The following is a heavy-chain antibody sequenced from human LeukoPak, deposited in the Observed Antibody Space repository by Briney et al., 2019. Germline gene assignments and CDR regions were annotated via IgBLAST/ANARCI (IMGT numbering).Heavy chain of an antibody. CDR2: INHSGST. D-gene: IGHD3-16*01. CDR1: GGSFSGYY. CDR3: AGAGGGEAARGKIDY. J-gene: IGHJ4*02. Sequence: SETLSLTCAVYGGSFSGYYWSWIRQPPGKGLEWIGEINHSGSTNYNPSLKSRVTISVDTSKNQFSLKLSSVTAADTAVYYCAGAGGGEAARGKIDYGGREPLYTVS. V-gene: IGHV4-34*01.